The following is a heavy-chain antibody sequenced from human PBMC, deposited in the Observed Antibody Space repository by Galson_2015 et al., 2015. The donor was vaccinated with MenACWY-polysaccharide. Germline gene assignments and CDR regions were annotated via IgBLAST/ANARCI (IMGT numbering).Heavy chain of an antibody. V-gene: IGHV3-23*01. CDR3: ARDIPYSSSWYGSYDYYYYYGMDV. CDR1: GFTFSSYA. J-gene: IGHJ6*02. D-gene: IGHD6-13*01. Sequence: SLRLSCAASGFTFSSYAMSWVRQAPGKGLEWVSAISGSGGSTYYADSVKGRFTISRDNSKNTLYLQMNSLRAEDTAVYYCARDIPYSSSWYGSYDYYYYYGMDVWGQGTTVTVSS. CDR2: ISGSGGST.